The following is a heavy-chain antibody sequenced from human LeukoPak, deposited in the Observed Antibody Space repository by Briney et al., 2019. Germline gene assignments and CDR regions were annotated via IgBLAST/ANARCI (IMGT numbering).Heavy chain of an antibody. D-gene: IGHD3-10*01. V-gene: IGHV3-7*01. Sequence: GGSLRLSCAASGFTFSSYWMSWVRQAPGKGLEWVANIKQDGSEKYYVDSVKGRFTISRDNAKNSLYLQMNSLRAEDTAVYYCARDLTTMVRGLPLGYWGQGTLVTVSS. CDR1: GFTFSSYW. CDR2: IKQDGSEK. J-gene: IGHJ4*02. CDR3: ARDLTTMVRGLPLGY.